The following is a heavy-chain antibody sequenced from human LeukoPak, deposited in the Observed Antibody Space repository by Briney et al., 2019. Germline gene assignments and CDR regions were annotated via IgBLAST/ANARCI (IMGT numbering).Heavy chain of an antibody. V-gene: IGHV3-53*04. Sequence: GGSLRLSCAASGFTVSSNYMSWVRQAPGKGLEWVSVIYSGGSTYYADSVKGRFTISRHNSKNTLYLQMNSLRAEDTAVYYCAREVDSSSPHYYYYGMDVWGQGTTVTVSS. CDR1: GFTVSSNY. D-gene: IGHD6-6*01. CDR3: AREVDSSSPHYYYYGMDV. CDR2: IYSGGST. J-gene: IGHJ6*02.